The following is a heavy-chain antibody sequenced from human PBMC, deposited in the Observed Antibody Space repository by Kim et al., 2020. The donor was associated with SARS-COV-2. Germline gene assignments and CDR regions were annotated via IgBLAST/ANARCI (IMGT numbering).Heavy chain of an antibody. CDR2: INACNGNT. CDR1: GYTFTSYA. Sequence: ASVKVSCKASGYTFTSYAMRWVRQAPGQRLEWMGWINACNGNTKYSQKFQGRVTITRDTSASTAYMELSSLRSEDTAVYYCARAAVRDIVATIYYWGQGTLVTVSS. D-gene: IGHD5-12*01. J-gene: IGHJ4*02. V-gene: IGHV1-3*01. CDR3: ARAAVRDIVATIYY.